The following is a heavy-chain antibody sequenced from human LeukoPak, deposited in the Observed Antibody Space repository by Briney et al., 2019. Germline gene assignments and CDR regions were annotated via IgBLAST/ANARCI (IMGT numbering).Heavy chain of an antibody. CDR3: ARGYSSGLDANWFDP. CDR2: IYYSGST. D-gene: IGHD6-19*01. V-gene: IGHV4-31*03. Sequence: SETLSLTCTVSGGSISSGGYYWSWIRQRPGKGLEWIGYIYYSGSTYYNPSLKSRVTISVDTSKNQFSLKLSSVTAADTAVYYCARGYSSGLDANWFDPWGQGTLVTVSS. J-gene: IGHJ5*02. CDR1: GGSISSGGYY.